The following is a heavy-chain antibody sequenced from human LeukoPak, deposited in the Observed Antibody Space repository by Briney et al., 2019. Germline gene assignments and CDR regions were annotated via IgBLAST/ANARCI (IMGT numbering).Heavy chain of an antibody. J-gene: IGHJ4*02. D-gene: IGHD3-10*01. Sequence: GGSLRLSCAASGFTLSSYGMHWVRQAPGKGLEWVAVIWYDGSNKYYADSVKGRFTISRDNSKNTLYLQMNSLRAEDTAVYYCARDLVRGVIIREKYYFDYWGQGTLVTVSS. V-gene: IGHV3-33*01. CDR1: GFTLSSYG. CDR2: IWYDGSNK. CDR3: ARDLVRGVIIREKYYFDY.